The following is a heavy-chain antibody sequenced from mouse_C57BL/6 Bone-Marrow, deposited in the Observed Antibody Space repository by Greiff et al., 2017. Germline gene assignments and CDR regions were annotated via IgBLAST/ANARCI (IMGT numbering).Heavy chain of an antibody. CDR3: AGYGYAMDY. CDR1: GFTFTDYY. J-gene: IGHJ4*01. Sequence: EVKLMESGGGLVQPGGSLSLSCAASGFTFTDYYMSWVRQPPGKALEWLGFIRNKADGYTKADIASVKGRFTISRDNSQIILYLQMHALRSEDRATYYCAGYGYAMDYWGQGTSVTVSS. CDR2: IRNKADGYTK. V-gene: IGHV7-3*01.